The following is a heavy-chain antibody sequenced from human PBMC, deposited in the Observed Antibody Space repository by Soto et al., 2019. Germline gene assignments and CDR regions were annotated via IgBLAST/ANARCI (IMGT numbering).Heavy chain of an antibody. CDR2: VYHTGNT. Sequence: QVQLQESGPGLVKPSGPLSLTRSVSGVSIDSANWWPWVRQPPGKGLEWIGEVYHTGNTNYQPSFKSRVTIPVDKSKNQYSLKLNSVTAADTAVYYCARAPSRGFPDFWGQGTLVTVSP. CDR1: GVSIDSANW. D-gene: IGHD3-10*01. J-gene: IGHJ4*02. CDR3: ARAPSRGFPDF. V-gene: IGHV4-4*02.